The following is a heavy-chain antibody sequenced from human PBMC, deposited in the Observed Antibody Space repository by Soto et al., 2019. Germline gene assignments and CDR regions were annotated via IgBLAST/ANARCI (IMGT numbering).Heavy chain of an antibody. J-gene: IGHJ4*01. Sequence: GXSVKVCCKASGYTFTGYYMHWVRQAPGQGLEWMGWINPNSGGTNYAQKFQGRVTMTRDTSISTAYMELSRLRSDDTAVYYCARVTVIVVTATPGYFAYWGHGTLVTVS. V-gene: IGHV1-2*02. CDR1: GYTFTGYY. CDR2: INPNSGGT. CDR3: ARVTVIVVTATPGYFAY. D-gene: IGHD2-21*02.